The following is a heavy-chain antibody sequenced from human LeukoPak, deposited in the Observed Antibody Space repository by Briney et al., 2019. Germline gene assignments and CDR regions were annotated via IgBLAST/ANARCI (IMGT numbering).Heavy chain of an antibody. CDR2: INTDGSST. CDR3: ARERSSSPDF. D-gene: IGHD6-13*01. CDR1: GFTFSSYL. V-gene: IGHV3-74*01. Sequence: GGSLRLSCAASGFTFSSYLMHWVRQAPGKRLVWVSRINTDGSSTSYADSVKGRFSISRDNARNTLYLQVNGLRAEDTAVYYCARERSSSPDFWGQGTLVTVSS. J-gene: IGHJ4*02.